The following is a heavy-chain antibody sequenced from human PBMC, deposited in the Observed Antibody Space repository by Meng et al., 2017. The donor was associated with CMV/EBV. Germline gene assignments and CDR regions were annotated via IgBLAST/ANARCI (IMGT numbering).Heavy chain of an antibody. D-gene: IGHD6-19*01. Sequence: SGYTFTGYYLPWVRQPPGQGLEWMGWINPNSSGTNYAQKFQGRVTMTRDTSISTAYMELSRLRSDDTAVYYCARDPGIAVAGSFDPWGQGTLVTVSS. J-gene: IGHJ5*02. CDR2: INPNSSGT. V-gene: IGHV1-2*02. CDR1: GYTFTGYY. CDR3: ARDPGIAVAGSFDP.